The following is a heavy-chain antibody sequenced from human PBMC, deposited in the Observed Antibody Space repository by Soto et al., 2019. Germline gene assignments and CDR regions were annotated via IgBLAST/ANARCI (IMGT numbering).Heavy chain of an antibody. CDR1: GFTFSSYA. D-gene: IGHD6-19*01. Sequence: GGSLRLSCAASGFTFSSYAMSWVRQAPGKGLEWVAVISYDGSNKYYADSVKGRFTISRDSSKNTVSLEMTSLRAEDTAVYYCAKGGRQWLVTSDFNYWGQGALVTVSS. V-gene: IGHV3-30*18. J-gene: IGHJ4*02. CDR3: AKGGRQWLVTSDFNY. CDR2: ISYDGSNK.